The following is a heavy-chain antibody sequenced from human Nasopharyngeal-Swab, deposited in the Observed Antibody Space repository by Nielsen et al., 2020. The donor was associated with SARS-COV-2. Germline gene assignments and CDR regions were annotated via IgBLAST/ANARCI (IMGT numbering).Heavy chain of an antibody. D-gene: IGHD1-26*01. CDR3: ALMAELSIVGAYYGMDV. J-gene: IGHJ6*02. CDR2: ISGDGGST. V-gene: IGHV3-43*02. CDR1: GFTFDDYA. Sequence: SLNPSCAASGFTFDDYAMHWVRQAPGKGLEWVSLISGDGGSTYYADSVKGRFTISRDNSKNSLYLQMNSLRTEDTALYYCALMAELSIVGAYYGMDVWGQGTTVTVSS.